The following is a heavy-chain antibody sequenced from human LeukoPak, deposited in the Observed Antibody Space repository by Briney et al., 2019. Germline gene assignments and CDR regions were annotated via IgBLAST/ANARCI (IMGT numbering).Heavy chain of an antibody. CDR1: GFTFSSYA. V-gene: IGHV3-23*01. CDR3: ATNSSSRGGFDY. Sequence: GGSLRLSCAASGFTFSSYAMSWVRQAPGKGLEWVSAISGSGGSTYYADSVKGRFTISRDNSKNTLYLQMDSLRAEDTAVYYCATNSSSRGGFDYWGQGTLVTVSS. CDR2: ISGSGGST. J-gene: IGHJ4*02. D-gene: IGHD6-6*01.